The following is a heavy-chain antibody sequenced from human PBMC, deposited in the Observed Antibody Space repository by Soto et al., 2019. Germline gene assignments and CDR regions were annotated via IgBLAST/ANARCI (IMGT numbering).Heavy chain of an antibody. Sequence: SETLSLTCIVSGGSISNRTSYWGWIRQPPGRGLEWIGTISFSGSTNFNPSLKSRVTMSLETSKNHFSLNLSSVTAADTAVYYCARRSALPTYYKSMDFWGQGSTVTVSS. CDR2: ISFSGST. CDR1: GGSISNRTSY. J-gene: IGHJ6*02. D-gene: IGHD3-10*01. CDR3: ARRSALPTYYKSMDF. V-gene: IGHV4-39*02.